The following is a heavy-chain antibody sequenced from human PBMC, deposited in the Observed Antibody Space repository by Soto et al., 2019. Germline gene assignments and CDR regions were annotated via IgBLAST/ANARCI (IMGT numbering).Heavy chain of an antibody. CDR2: ISQDGAEK. CDR3: ARDRGPNTLDY. J-gene: IGHJ4*02. V-gene: IGHV3-7*01. CDR1: AFTLSKYW. Sequence: PGGSLRHSCEDSAFTLSKYWMSWVRQAPGKGLEWVASISQDGAEKHYVDSVKGRFTVSRDNSKNSVYLQMNSLRDDDTAVYFCARDRGPNTLDYWGQGTPVTVSS.